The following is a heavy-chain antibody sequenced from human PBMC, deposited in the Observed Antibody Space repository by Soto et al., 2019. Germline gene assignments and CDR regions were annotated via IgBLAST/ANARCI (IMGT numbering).Heavy chain of an antibody. CDR1: GGTFSSYA. Sequence: QVQLVQSGAEVKKPGSSVKVSCKASGGTFSSYAISWVRQAPGQGLEWMGGIIPIFGTANYAQKCQGRVTITADESTSTSYMALSSLRSEDTAVYYCARVRIGTTSYYFDYWGQGTLVTVSS. D-gene: IGHD1-7*01. CDR2: IIPIFGTA. V-gene: IGHV1-69*12. J-gene: IGHJ4*02. CDR3: ARVRIGTTSYYFDY.